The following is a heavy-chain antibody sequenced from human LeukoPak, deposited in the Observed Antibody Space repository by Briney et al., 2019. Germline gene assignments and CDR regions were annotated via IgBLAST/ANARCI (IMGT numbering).Heavy chain of an antibody. Sequence: ASVKVSCKASGYIFTSYGISRVRQAPGQGLEWLGWINTYNDNTNYAQKLQGRVTMTTDTSTNTAYMELRSLRSGDTAVYYCARVKGGDSRDYWGQGTLVTVSS. J-gene: IGHJ4*02. CDR3: ARVKGGDSRDY. D-gene: IGHD2-21*02. CDR1: GYIFTSYG. V-gene: IGHV1-18*01. CDR2: INTYNDNT.